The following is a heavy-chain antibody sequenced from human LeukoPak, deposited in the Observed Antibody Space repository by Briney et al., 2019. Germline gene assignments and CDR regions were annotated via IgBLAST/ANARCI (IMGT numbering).Heavy chain of an antibody. V-gene: IGHV3-23*01. Sequence: GGSLRLSCAASGFTFSSYAMSWVRQAPGKGLEWVSAISGSGGSTYYADSVKGRFTISRDNAKNSLYLQMNSLRAEDTAVYYCARTYYYDSSDLDAFDIWGQGTMVTVFS. J-gene: IGHJ3*02. CDR2: ISGSGGST. CDR1: GFTFSSYA. D-gene: IGHD3-22*01. CDR3: ARTYYYDSSDLDAFDI.